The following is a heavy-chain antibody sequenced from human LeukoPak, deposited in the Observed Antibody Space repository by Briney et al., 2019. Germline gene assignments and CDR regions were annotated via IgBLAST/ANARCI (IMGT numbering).Heavy chain of an antibody. CDR2: MNPNSGNT. Sequence: ASVKVSCKASGYTFTSYDINWVRQATGQGLEWMEWMNPNSGNTGYAQKFQGRVTMTRNTSISTAYMELSSLRSEDTAVYYCARGSGVSYYYGSGSSDFDYWGQGTLVTVSS. CDR3: ARGSGVSYYYGSGSSDFDY. D-gene: IGHD3-10*01. V-gene: IGHV1-8*01. J-gene: IGHJ4*02. CDR1: GYTFTSYD.